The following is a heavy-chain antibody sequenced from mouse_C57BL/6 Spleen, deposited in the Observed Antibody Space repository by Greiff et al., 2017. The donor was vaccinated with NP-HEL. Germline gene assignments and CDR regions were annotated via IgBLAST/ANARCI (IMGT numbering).Heavy chain of an antibody. Sequence: EVQLQESGPELVKPGASVKMSCKASGYTFTDYNMHWVKQSHGKSLEWIGYINPNNGGTSYNQKFKGKATLTVNKSSSTAYMELRSLTSEDSAVYCCARHYYGSSPWYFDVWGTGTTVTVSS. D-gene: IGHD1-1*01. J-gene: IGHJ1*03. CDR2: INPNNGGT. V-gene: IGHV1-22*01. CDR1: GYTFTDYN. CDR3: ARHYYGSSPWYFDV.